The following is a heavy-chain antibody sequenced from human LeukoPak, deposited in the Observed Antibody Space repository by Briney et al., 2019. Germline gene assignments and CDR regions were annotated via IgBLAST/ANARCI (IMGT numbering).Heavy chain of an antibody. CDR2: INHSGST. J-gene: IGHJ4*02. Sequence: SETLSLTCAVYGGSFSSYYWSWIRQPPGKGLEWIGEINHSGSTNYNPSLKSRVTISVDTSKNQFSLKLSSVTAADTAVYYCARSVVATTYFDYWGQGTLATVSS. CDR1: GGSFSSYY. CDR3: ARSVVATTYFDY. V-gene: IGHV4-34*01. D-gene: IGHD5-12*01.